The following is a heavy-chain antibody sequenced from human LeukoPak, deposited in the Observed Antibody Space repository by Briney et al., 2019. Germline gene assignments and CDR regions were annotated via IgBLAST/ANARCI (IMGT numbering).Heavy chain of an antibody. J-gene: IGHJ5*02. Sequence: SETLSLTCTVSGGSISSSSYYWGWIRQPPGKGLEWIGSIYYSGSTYYNPSLKSRVTISVDTSKNQFSLKLSSVTAADTAVYYCARHSGCYSLPKADNWFDPWGQGTLVTVSS. CDR2: IYYSGST. D-gene: IGHD1-26*01. CDR1: GGSISSSSYY. CDR3: ARHSGCYSLPKADNWFDP. V-gene: IGHV4-39*01.